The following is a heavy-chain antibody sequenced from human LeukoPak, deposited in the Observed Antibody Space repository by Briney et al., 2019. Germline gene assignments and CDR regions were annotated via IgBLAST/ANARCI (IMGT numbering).Heavy chain of an antibody. Sequence: GASVKVSCKASGYSFSTYAMHWVRQAPGQRLEWMGWISGGNSNTKYSVKFQGRVTITRDTSANTAYMDLSSLRSEDTAVYYCASFVGATINWGQGTLVTVSS. CDR2: ISGGNSNT. D-gene: IGHD1-26*01. V-gene: IGHV1-3*01. CDR1: GYSFSTYA. CDR3: ASFVGATIN. J-gene: IGHJ4*02.